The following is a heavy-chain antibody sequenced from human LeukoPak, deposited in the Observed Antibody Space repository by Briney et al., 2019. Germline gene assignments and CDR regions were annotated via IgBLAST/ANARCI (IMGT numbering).Heavy chain of an antibody. CDR2: ISSSGSTI. J-gene: IGHJ3*02. Sequence: GGSLRLSCAASGFTFSSYSMNWVRQAPGKGLEWVSSISSSGSTIYYADSVKGRFSISRDNAKNSLYLQMNSLRAEDTAVYYCARGRMYRDAFDIWGQGTMVTVSS. V-gene: IGHV3-48*04. CDR3: ARGRMYRDAFDI. CDR1: GFTFSSYS. D-gene: IGHD2-8*01.